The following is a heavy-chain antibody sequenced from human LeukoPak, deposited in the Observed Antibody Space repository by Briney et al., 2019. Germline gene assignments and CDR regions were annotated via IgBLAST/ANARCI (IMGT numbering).Heavy chain of an antibody. CDR1: GFTFSQYW. D-gene: IGHD4-17*01. V-gene: IGHV3-7*01. Sequence: PGGSLGLSCAASGFTFSQYWMSWVRQSPEKGLELVALINQDGSHKYYVDSLRGRLSVSRDNAKNSVYLQMDSLRAEDTGFYYCARAGDYYFHYWGQGTLVTVSS. CDR3: ARAGDYYFHY. CDR2: INQDGSHK. J-gene: IGHJ4*02.